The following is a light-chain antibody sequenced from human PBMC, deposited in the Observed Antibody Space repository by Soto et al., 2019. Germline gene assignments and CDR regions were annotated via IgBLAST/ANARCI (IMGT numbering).Light chain of an antibody. Sequence: EIVLTQSPGTLSLAPGDRATLSCRASQSVDSIYLAWYQQKPGQAPRLLIFGASRRATGIPDRFSGSGSGTAFTLTISRLEPEDFAVYYCQQYGSSPLYSFGQGTKVEIK. CDR2: GAS. CDR3: QQYGSSPLYS. CDR1: QSVDSIY. V-gene: IGKV3-20*01. J-gene: IGKJ2*03.